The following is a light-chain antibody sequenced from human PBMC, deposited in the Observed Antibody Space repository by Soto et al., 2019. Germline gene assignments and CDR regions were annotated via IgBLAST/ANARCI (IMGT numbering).Light chain of an antibody. CDR3: QQYGSSPRT. J-gene: IGKJ1*01. CDR2: GAS. CDR1: QSVSSSY. Sequence: EIVLTQSPGTLSLSPGERATLSCRASQSVSSSYLAWYQQKPGQAPRLLIYGASTRATGIPARFSGSGSGTDFTLTISRLQPDDFATYYCQQYGSSPRTFGQGTKVDIK. V-gene: IGKV3-20*01.